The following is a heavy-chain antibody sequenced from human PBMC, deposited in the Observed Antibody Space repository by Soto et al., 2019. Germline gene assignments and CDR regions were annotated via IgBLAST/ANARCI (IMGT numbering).Heavy chain of an antibody. CDR2: ITAGNGNT. CDR3: ASLTLAVTAAGWWCTFDN. V-gene: IGHV1-18*01. CDR1: GYTFPNYN. D-gene: IGHD2-8*02. J-gene: IGHJ4*02. Sequence: QVQLVQSGAEMKKPGASVRVSCKASGYTFPNYNISWVRQAPGQGLEWMGWITAGNGNTNYAQKLQGRFTMTTDTSTTTAYMDLRSLRSDDTAVYYCASLTLAVTAAGWWCTFDNWGQGTLITVSS.